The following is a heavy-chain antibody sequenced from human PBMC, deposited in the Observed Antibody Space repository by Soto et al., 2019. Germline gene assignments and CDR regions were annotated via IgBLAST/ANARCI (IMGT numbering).Heavy chain of an antibody. V-gene: IGHV3-23*01. CDR3: AKRDGGGGGYCDY. D-gene: IGHD2-15*01. CDR2: ISRSGGST. J-gene: IGHJ4*02. Sequence: EVQLLESGGGLAQPGGSLRLSCAASGFTFSSYAMSWVRQAPGKGLEWVSAISRSGGSTYYADSVKGRFTISRDNSKNTRDLQMNSLRAEDTAVYYCAKRDGGGGGYCDYWGQGTLVTVSS. CDR1: GFTFSSYA.